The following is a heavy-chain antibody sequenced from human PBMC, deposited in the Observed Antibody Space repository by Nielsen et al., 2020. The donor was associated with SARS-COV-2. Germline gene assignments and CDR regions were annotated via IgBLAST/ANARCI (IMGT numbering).Heavy chain of an antibody. CDR3: ARGLAAAVDY. D-gene: IGHD6-13*01. V-gene: IGHV3-21*04. Sequence: GGSLRLSCAASGFTFSSYNMNWVRQAPGRGLEWVSSISNTSNDIYYTDSVKGRFTISRDNSKNTLYLQMNSLRADDTAVYYCARGLAAAVDYWGQGTLVTVSS. J-gene: IGHJ4*02. CDR1: GFTFSSYN. CDR2: ISNTSNDI.